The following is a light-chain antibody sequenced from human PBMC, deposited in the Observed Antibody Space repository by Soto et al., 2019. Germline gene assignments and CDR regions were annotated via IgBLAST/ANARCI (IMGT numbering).Light chain of an antibody. Sequence: EIVLTRSPGTLSLSPGERATLSCRASQSVSRSYLAWYQQKPGQAPRLLIYGASSRATGIPDRFSGSGSETDFTLTISRLEPEDFAVYFCQQYARSPLAFGGGTKVDIK. J-gene: IGKJ4*01. CDR2: GAS. CDR3: QQYARSPLA. CDR1: QSVSRSY. V-gene: IGKV3-20*01.